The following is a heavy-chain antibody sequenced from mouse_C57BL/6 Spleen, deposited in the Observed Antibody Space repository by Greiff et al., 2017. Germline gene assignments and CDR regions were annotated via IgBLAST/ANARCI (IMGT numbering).Heavy chain of an antibody. CDR3: ARSRLRRYAMDY. D-gene: IGHD2-4*01. Sequence: EVQLQQSGPELVKPGASVKISCKASGYTFTDYYMNWVKQSHGKSLEWIGDINPNNGGTSYNQKFKGKATLTVDKSSSTAYMELRSLTSEDSAVYYCARSRLRRYAMDYWGQGTSVTVSS. J-gene: IGHJ4*01. CDR2: INPNNGGT. V-gene: IGHV1-26*01. CDR1: GYTFTDYY.